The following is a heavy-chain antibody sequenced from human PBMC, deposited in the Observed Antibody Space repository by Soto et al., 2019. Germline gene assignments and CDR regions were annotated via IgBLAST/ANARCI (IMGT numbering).Heavy chain of an antibody. D-gene: IGHD2-15*01. Sequence: SETLRLTCAVYGGSFSGYYWSWIRQPPGKGLEWIGEINHSGSTNYNPSLKSRVTISVDTSKNQFSLKLSSVTAADTAVYYCARGPPATQIRRNDIHSWCHGTMVTV. V-gene: IGHV4-34*01. CDR2: INHSGST. CDR1: GGSFSGYY. J-gene: IGHJ3*02. CDR3: ARGPPATQIRRNDIHS.